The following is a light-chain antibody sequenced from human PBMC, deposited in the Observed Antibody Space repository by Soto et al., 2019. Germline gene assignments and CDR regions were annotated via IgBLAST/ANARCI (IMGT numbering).Light chain of an antibody. CDR2: AAS. V-gene: IGKV1-39*01. J-gene: IGKJ4*01. CDR3: QQSYATVRT. CDR1: QGISTF. Sequence: DIHMTQSPSTLSASVLGIVTITFLASQGISTFVNWHQQKPGKAPRLLIYAASRLQSGVPARFSGSGAETDFTLTITSLQPEDFGIYYCQQSYATVRTFGGGTKVDIK.